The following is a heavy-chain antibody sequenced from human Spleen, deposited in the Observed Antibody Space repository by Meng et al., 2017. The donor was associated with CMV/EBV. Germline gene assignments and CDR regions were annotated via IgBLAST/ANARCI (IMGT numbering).Heavy chain of an antibody. V-gene: IGHV3-11*01. CDR3: ARAVGPTIVDALDI. CDR2: ISSSGSTI. CDR1: GFTFSDYY. D-gene: IGHD1-26*01. J-gene: IGHJ3*02. Sequence: GESLKISCAASGFTFSDYYMSWIRQAPGKGLEWVSYISSSGSTIYYADSVKGRFTISRDNAKNSLYLQMNSLRAEDTAFYYCARAVGPTIVDALDIWGQGTLVTVSS.